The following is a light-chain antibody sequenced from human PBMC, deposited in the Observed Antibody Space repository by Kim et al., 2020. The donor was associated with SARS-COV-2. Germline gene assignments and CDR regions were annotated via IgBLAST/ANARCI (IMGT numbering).Light chain of an antibody. J-gene: IGKJ5*01. CDR3: MQASQTPIT. V-gene: IGKV2-24*01. CDR2: QIS. CDR1: ESLLRSDGNTF. Sequence: DIVMTQTPLSSPVTLGQPASISCRSSESLLRSDGNTFLSWLQQRPGQPPRLLIYQISNRFSGVPDRFSGSGAGTDFTLKISRVEAEDVGVYYCMQASQTPITFGQGTRLEIK.